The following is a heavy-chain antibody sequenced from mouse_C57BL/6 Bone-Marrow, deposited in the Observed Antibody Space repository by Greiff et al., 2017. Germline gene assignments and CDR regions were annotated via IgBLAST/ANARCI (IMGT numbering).Heavy chain of an antibody. J-gene: IGHJ2*01. CDR2: IYPGDGDT. D-gene: IGHD1-1*01. V-gene: IGHV1-82*01. CDR3: AMPYYYGSILYFDY. CDR1: GYAFSSSW. Sequence: VQGVESGPELVKPGASVKISCKASGYAFSSSWMNWVKQRPGKGLEWIGRIYPGDGDTNYNGKFKGKATLTADKSSSTAYMQLSSLTSEDSAVYFCAMPYYYGSILYFDYWGQGTTLTVSS.